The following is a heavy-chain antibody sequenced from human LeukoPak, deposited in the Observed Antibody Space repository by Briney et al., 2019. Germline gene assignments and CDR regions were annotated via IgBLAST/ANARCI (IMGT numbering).Heavy chain of an antibody. D-gene: IGHD3-3*01. J-gene: IGHJ5*02. V-gene: IGHV4-59*01. Sequence: PSETLSLTCTVSGGSISSYYWSWLRQPPGKGLEGIGYIYYSGSTNYNPSLKSRVTISVDTSKNQFSLKLSSVTAADTAVYYCARGFIGPDYDFWSGPNWFDPWGQGTLVTVSS. CDR2: IYYSGST. CDR3: ARGFIGPDYDFWSGPNWFDP. CDR1: GGSISSYY.